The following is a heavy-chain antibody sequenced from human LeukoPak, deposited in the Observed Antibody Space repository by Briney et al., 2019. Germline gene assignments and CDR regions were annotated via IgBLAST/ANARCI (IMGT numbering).Heavy chain of an antibody. CDR3: ARGLNYYDSGVYPFFSDC. CDR1: GGTFSSYA. CDR2: IIPIFGTA. Sequence: SVKVSCKASGGTFSSYAISWVRQAPGQELEWMGRIIPIFGTANYAQKFQGRVTITTDESTSTAYMELSSLRSEDTAVYSCARGLNYYDSGVYPFFSDCWGQGTLVTVPS. J-gene: IGHJ4*02. V-gene: IGHV1-69*05. D-gene: IGHD3-22*01.